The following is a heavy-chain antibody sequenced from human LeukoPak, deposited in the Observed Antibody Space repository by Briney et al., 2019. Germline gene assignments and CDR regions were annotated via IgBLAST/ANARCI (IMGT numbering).Heavy chain of an antibody. Sequence: PGGSLRLSCAASGFTVSSNYMSWVRQAPGKELEWVSVIYSDGTTYYADSVEGRFTISRDNSKSTMYLQMNSLRPEDTGVYYCAKNSPGYTYGAPGYMDVWGKGTTVTISS. J-gene: IGHJ6*03. D-gene: IGHD5-18*01. CDR1: GFTVSSNY. V-gene: IGHV3-53*05. CDR2: IYSDGTT. CDR3: AKNSPGYTYGAPGYMDV.